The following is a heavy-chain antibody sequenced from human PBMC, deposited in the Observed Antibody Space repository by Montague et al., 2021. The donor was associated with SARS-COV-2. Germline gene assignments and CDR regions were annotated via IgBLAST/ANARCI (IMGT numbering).Heavy chain of an antibody. D-gene: IGHD1-14*01. CDR2: IYFSGST. Sequence: TLSLTCIVSGGSITATGYYWSWVRQAPGKGPEWIGDIYFSGSTHYNPSLTSRLTMSVDTSKNQFSLSVTSVTDVDTAVYFCARDSPCCVDRAFDVWGHGTLVTVSS. CDR3: ARDSPCCVDRAFDV. CDR1: GGSITATGYY. J-gene: IGHJ3*01. V-gene: IGHV4-31*03.